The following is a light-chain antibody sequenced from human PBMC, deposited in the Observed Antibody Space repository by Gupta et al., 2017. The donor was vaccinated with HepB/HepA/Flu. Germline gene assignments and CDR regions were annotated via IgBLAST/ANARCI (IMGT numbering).Light chain of an antibody. CDR1: QDVSNW. CDR3: QQANIFPLT. J-gene: IGKJ4*01. CDR2: AAF. V-gene: IGKV1D-12*01. Sequence: DILLTQSPSSVSASVGDRVTITCRASQDVSNWLAWFQQKPGKAPKLLIYAAFRLQSGVPSRFSGSGSGTEYTLTISSLQPEDFATYYCQQANIFPLTFGGGTKVEIK.